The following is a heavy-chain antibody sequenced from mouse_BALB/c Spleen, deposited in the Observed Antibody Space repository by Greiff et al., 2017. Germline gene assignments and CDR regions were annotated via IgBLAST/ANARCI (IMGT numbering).Heavy chain of an antibody. Sequence: VQVVESGPGLVAPSQSLSITCTVSGFSLTSYGVHWVRQPPGKGLEWLGVIWAGGSTNYNSALMSRLSISKDNSKSQVFLEMNSLQTDDTAMYYCARDRGGNYWYFDVWGAGTTVTVSS. V-gene: IGHV2-9*02. CDR2: IWAGGST. J-gene: IGHJ1*01. CDR3: ARDRGGNYWYFDV. D-gene: IGHD1-1*02. CDR1: GFSLTSYG.